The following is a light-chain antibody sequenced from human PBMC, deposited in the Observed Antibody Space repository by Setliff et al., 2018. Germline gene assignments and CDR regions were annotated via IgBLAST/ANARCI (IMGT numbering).Light chain of an antibody. CDR3: CSYAGSYTSLYV. CDR2: DVS. J-gene: IGLJ1*01. CDR1: SSDVGGYNY. Sequence: QSVLTQPRSVSGSPGQSVTISCTGTSSDVGGYNYVSLYQQHLGKAPKLMIYDVSKRPSGVPDRFSGSKSGNTASLTISGLQAEDEADYYCCSYAGSYTSLYVFGTGTKVTVL. V-gene: IGLV2-11*01.